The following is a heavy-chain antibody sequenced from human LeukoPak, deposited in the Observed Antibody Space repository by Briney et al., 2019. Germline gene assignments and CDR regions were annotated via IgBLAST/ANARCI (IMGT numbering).Heavy chain of an antibody. CDR2: INGKTDGGTT. D-gene: IGHD6-19*01. CDR3: TASIAVAGPYYYYYGMDV. J-gene: IGHJ6*02. Sequence: PGGSLRLSCAASGFTFSNAWMSWVRQAPGKGLEWVGRINGKTDGGTTDYAAPVKGRFTISRDDTNNTLYLQMNSLKTEDTAVYYCTASIAVAGPYYYYYGMDVWGQGTTVTVSS. CDR1: GFTFSNAW. V-gene: IGHV3-15*01.